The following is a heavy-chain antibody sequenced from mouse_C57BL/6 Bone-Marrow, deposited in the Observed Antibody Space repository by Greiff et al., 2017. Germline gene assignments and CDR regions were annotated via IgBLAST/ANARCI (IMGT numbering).Heavy chain of an antibody. J-gene: IGHJ2*01. CDR1: GYTFTDYY. CDR3: ARGGLGRGVY. V-gene: IGHV1-26*01. D-gene: IGHD4-1*01. CDR2: INPNNGGT. Sequence: VQLQQSGPELVKPGASVKISCKASGYTFTDYYMNWVKQSHGKSLEWIGDINPNNGGTSYNQKFKGKATLTVDKSSSTAYMELRSLTSEDSAVYYCARGGLGRGVYWGQGTTLTVSS.